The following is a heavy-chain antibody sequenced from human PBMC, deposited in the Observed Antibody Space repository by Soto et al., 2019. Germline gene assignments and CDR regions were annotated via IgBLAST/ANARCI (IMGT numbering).Heavy chain of an antibody. CDR1: GFSLTTSGVG. Sequence: SGPTLVNPTQTLPLTCSFSGFSLTTSGVGVGWIRQSPGKALEWLALIYWSGDEHYRPSLKSRLSIFKDTSKNHVVLIMTDMDPVDTATYYCARGLATLPVFAFDIWGQGTMVT. J-gene: IGHJ3*02. V-gene: IGHV2-5*01. CDR2: IYWSGDE. D-gene: IGHD6-6*01. CDR3: ARGLATLPVFAFDI.